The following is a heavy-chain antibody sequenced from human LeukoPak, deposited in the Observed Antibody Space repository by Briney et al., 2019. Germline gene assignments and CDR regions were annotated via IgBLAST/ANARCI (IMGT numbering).Heavy chain of an antibody. CDR3: AGDTYGMDV. CDR1: GDSISNYY. J-gene: IGHJ6*02. V-gene: IGHV4-59*12. CDR2: ISYTGST. Sequence: SETLSLTCSVSGDSISNYYWNWIRQPPGKGLEWIGYISYTGSTSYNPSLKSRVTISVDTSKNQFSLKLSSVTAADTAVYYCAGDTYGMDVWGQGTTVTVSS.